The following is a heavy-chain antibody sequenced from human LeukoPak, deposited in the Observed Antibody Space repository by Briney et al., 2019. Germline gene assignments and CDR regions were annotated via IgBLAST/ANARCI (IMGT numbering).Heavy chain of an antibody. CDR1: GGSISSGGYY. J-gene: IGHJ4*02. CDR2: IYYSGST. V-gene: IGHV4-31*03. D-gene: IGHD3-10*01. Sequence: SQTLSLTCTVSGGSISSGGYYWSWIRQHPGKGLEWIGYIYYSGSTYYNPSLKSRVTISVDTSKNQFSLKLSSVTAADTAVYYCARRGVRGVSFDYWGQGTLVTVSS. CDR3: ARRGVRGVSFDY.